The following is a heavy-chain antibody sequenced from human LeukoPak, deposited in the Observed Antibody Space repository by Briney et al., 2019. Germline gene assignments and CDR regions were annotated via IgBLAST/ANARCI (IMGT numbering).Heavy chain of an antibody. CDR1: GFTVSSNY. Sequence: GGSLRLSWAASGFTVSSNYMSWVRQAPGKGLEWVSVIYSGGSTYYADSVKGRFTISRDNSKNTLYLQMNSLRAEDTAVYYCTRERLYGASALDYWGQGTVVTVSS. CDR3: TRERLYGASALDY. D-gene: IGHD4-17*01. J-gene: IGHJ4*02. CDR2: IYSGGST. V-gene: IGHV3-66*01.